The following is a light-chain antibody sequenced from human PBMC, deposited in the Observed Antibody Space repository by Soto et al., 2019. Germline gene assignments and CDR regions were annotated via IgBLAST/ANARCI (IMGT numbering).Light chain of an antibody. J-gene: IGKJ2*01. CDR3: QQSFDTPVT. CDR1: QSISSF. CDR2: ATS. Sequence: DIQMTQSPASLSASVGDRVTITCRASQSISSFLNWYQQKPGKAPKFLIYATSSVQSDVPSRFSGSGSGTDFTLTINSLQPEDFATYFCQQSFDTPVTFGQGTKVDMK. V-gene: IGKV1-39*01.